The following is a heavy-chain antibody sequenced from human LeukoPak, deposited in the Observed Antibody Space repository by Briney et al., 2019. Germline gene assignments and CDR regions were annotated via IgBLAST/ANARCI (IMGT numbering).Heavy chain of an antibody. J-gene: IGHJ3*02. CDR1: GGSISSSSYY. CDR3: ATDLDIVVVPAATHPLLDRTNDAFDI. Sequence: SETLSLTCTVSGGSISSSSYYWGWIRQPPGKGLEWIGSIYYSGSTYYNPSLKSRVTISVDTSKNQFSLKLSSVTAADTAVYYCATDLDIVVVPAATHPLLDRTNDAFDIWGQGTMVTASS. V-gene: IGHV4-39*07. CDR2: IYYSGST. D-gene: IGHD2-2*03.